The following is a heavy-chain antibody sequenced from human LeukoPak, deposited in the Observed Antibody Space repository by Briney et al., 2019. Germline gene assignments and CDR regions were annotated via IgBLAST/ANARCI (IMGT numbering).Heavy chain of an antibody. J-gene: IGHJ2*01. Sequence: PSETLCLTCTVSGGSVSSGSYYWSWVRQPPGKGLEWIGYIYYSGSTNYNPSLESRATVTVDTSKNQFSLKARSVTAADTAVYYCARVTVVVSVATPYWYFDLWGRGTLVTVSS. D-gene: IGHD2-15*01. CDR1: GGSVSSGSYY. CDR2: IYYSGST. V-gene: IGHV4-61*01. CDR3: ARVTVVVSVATPYWYFDL.